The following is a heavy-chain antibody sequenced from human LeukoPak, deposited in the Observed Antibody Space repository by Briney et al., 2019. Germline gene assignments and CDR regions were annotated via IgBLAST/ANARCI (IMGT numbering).Heavy chain of an antibody. V-gene: IGHV1-46*01. Sequence: ASVKVSCKASGYTFTRYYMHWVRQAPGQGLEWMGMIIVSGGSTNYAQRFQGRVTMTRDMSTSTVYMELSSLRSEDTAVYYCARDNDSRDPPHFDYWGQGTLVTVSS. CDR3: ARDNDSRDPPHFDY. D-gene: IGHD3-16*01. J-gene: IGHJ4*02. CDR2: IIVSGGST. CDR1: GYTFTRYY.